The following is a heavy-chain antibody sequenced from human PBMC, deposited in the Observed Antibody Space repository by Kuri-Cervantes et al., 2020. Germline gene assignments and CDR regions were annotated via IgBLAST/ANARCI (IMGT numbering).Heavy chain of an antibody. Sequence: ASVKVSCKASGYTFTSYGISWVRQAPGQGLEWMGWISAYNGNTNYAQKLQGRVTMTTDTSTSTAYMELRSLRSDDTAVYYCARGGTYDYIWGSYRNDGFDIWGQGTMVTVSS. D-gene: IGHD3-16*02. CDR2: ISAYNGNT. V-gene: IGHV1-18*01. J-gene: IGHJ3*02. CDR3: ARGGTYDYIWGSYRNDGFDI. CDR1: GYTFTSYG.